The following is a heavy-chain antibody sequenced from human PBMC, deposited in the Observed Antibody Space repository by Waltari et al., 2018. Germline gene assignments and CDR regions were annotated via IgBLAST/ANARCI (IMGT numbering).Heavy chain of an antibody. Sequence: EVQLLESGGGLVQPGGSLRLSCAASGFTFSSYAMSWVRQAPGKGLELVSAISGSGGSTYYADSVKGRFTISRDNSKNTLYLQMNSLRVEDTAVYYCAKDWGSSSSFDYWGQGTLVTVSS. D-gene: IGHD6-13*01. J-gene: IGHJ4*02. CDR1: GFTFSSYA. CDR2: ISGSGGST. CDR3: AKDWGSSSSFDY. V-gene: IGHV3-23*01.